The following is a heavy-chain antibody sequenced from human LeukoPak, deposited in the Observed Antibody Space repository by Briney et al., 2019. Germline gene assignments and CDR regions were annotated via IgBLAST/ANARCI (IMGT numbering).Heavy chain of an antibody. D-gene: IGHD3-10*01. J-gene: IGHJ4*02. Sequence: PGGSLRLSCAASGFTFNSYGIHWVRQAPGKGLEWVAVISYDGGITNYADSVKGRFTISRDNSKNTLYLQLNSLRAEDAAVYYCARDSTYYYASGSSGPHYFDYWGQGTLVTVSS. CDR2: ISYDGGIT. V-gene: IGHV3-30*06. CDR3: ARDSTYYYASGSSGPHYFDY. CDR1: GFTFNSYG.